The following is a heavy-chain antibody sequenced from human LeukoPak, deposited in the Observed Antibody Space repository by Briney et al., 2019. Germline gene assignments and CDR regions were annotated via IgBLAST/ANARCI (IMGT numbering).Heavy chain of an antibody. CDR3: ARDRLHYYDSSGRNWFDP. D-gene: IGHD3-22*01. V-gene: IGHV1-69*04. CDR2: IIPILGIA. Sequence: SVKVSCKASGYTFTSYGISWVRQAPGQGLEWMGRIIPILGIANYAQKFQGRVTITADKSTSTAYMELSSLRSEDTAVYYCARDRLHYYDSSGRNWFDPWGQGTLVTVSS. CDR1: GYTFTSYG. J-gene: IGHJ5*02.